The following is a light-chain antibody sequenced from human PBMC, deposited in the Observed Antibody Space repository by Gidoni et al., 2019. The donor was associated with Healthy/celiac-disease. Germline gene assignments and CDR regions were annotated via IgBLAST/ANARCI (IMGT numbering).Light chain of an antibody. CDR2: DVS. CDR3: CSYAGSYTLV. CDR1: SSDVGGYNY. J-gene: IGLJ3*02. Sequence: QSALTQPRSVAGSPGQSVTISCTGTSSDVGGYNYVSWYQQHPGTAPKLMIYDVSKRPSGVPDRFSGSKSGNTASLTISGLQAEDEAYYYCCSYAGSYTLVFGGGTKLTVL. V-gene: IGLV2-11*01.